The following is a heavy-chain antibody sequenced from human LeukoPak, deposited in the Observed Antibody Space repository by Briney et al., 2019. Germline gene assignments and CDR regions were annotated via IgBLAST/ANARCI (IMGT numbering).Heavy chain of an antibody. J-gene: IGHJ4*02. CDR3: ARAGGRYCSGGSCYGL. CDR2: IYYSGST. D-gene: IGHD2-15*01. Sequence: KTSETLSLTCTVSGGSISSSSYYWGWIRQPPGKGLEWIGSIYYSGSTYYNPSLKSRVTISVDTSKNQFSLKLSSVTAADTAVYYCARAGGRYCSGGSCYGLWGQGTLVTVSS. CDR1: GGSISSSSYY. V-gene: IGHV4-39*01.